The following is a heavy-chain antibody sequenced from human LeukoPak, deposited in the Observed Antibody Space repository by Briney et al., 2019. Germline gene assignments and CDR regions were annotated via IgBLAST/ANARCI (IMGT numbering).Heavy chain of an antibody. V-gene: IGHV1-18*04. CDR1: GYTFTGYY. Sequence: ASVKVSCKASGYTFTGYYMHWVRQAPGQGLEWMGWISAYNGNTNYAQKLQGRVTMTTDTSTSTAYMELRSLRSDDTAVYYCARDEYIAAAGTYYYYYSMDVWGQGTTVTVSS. D-gene: IGHD6-13*01. J-gene: IGHJ6*02. CDR2: ISAYNGNT. CDR3: ARDEYIAAAGTYYYYYSMDV.